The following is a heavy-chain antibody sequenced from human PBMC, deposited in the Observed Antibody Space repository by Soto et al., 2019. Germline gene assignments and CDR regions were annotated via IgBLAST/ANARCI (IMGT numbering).Heavy chain of an antibody. V-gene: IGHV4-34*01. D-gene: IGHD2-15*01. CDR1: GGSFSGYY. CDR3: AGSVAATERFWFDP. CDR2: INHSGST. Sequence: TSETLSLTCAVCGGSFSGYYWSWIRQPPGKGLEWIGEINHSGSTNYNPSLKSRVTISVDTSKNQFSLKLSSVTAADTAVYYRAGSVAATERFWFDPWGQGTLVTVSS. J-gene: IGHJ5*02.